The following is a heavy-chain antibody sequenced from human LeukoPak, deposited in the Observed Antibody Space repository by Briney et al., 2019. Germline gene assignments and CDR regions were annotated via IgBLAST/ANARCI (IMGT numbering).Heavy chain of an antibody. V-gene: IGHV3-23*01. Sequence: GGSLRLSRAASGFSFSSYAMSWVRQAPGKGLEWVSAISGSGDSTYYADSVKGRFTISRDNSKNTLYLQMNSLRAEDTAVYYCASLQYRGFRPRIFYYWGQGTLVTVSS. D-gene: IGHD2-2*01. CDR3: ASLQYRGFRPRIFYY. CDR2: ISGSGDST. J-gene: IGHJ4*02. CDR1: GFSFSSYA.